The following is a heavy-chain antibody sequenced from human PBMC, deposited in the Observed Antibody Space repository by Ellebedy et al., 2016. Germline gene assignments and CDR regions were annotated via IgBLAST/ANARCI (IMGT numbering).Heavy chain of an antibody. CDR2: SNSDGTVT. D-gene: IGHD1-26*01. CDR3: ARVLAGVGPGQDSFDY. J-gene: IGHJ4*02. V-gene: IGHV3-74*01. Sequence: GESLKISCAASGFTFSGYWMHWVRQAPGKGLVWVSRSNSDGTVTTYADSVKGRFTISKDNAKNTHFLQMNSLRAEDTAVYYCARVLAGVGPGQDSFDYWGQGILVTVSS. CDR1: GFTFSGYW.